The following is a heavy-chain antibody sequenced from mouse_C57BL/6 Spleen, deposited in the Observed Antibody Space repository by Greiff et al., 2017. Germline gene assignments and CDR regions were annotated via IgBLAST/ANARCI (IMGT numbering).Heavy chain of an antibody. Sequence: QVQLQQSGAELARPGASVKLSCKASGYTFTSYGISWVKQRTGQGLEWIGEIYPRSGNTYYNEKFKGKATLTADKSSSTAYMELRSLTSEDSAVYFCARGVTTVVADDWYFDVWGTGTTVTVSS. J-gene: IGHJ1*03. CDR3: ARGVTTVVADDWYFDV. CDR1: GYTFTSYG. D-gene: IGHD1-1*01. V-gene: IGHV1-81*01. CDR2: IYPRSGNT.